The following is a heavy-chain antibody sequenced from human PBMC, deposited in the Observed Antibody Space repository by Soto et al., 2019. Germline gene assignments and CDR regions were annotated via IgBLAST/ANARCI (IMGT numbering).Heavy chain of an antibody. Sequence: QVQLQQWGAGLLKPSETLSLTCAVYGGSVNSGNYYWSWIRQPPGKGLEWIGEMSHSGGTHFNPSLKSRFTISVDTSKNQFSLKKSSVRAADTALYYCARVERGTATTVVDAFDIWGPGTLVTVSS. V-gene: IGHV4-34*01. CDR1: GGSVNSGNYY. J-gene: IGHJ3*02. CDR3: ARVERGTATTVVDAFDI. CDR2: MSHSGGT. D-gene: IGHD1-1*01.